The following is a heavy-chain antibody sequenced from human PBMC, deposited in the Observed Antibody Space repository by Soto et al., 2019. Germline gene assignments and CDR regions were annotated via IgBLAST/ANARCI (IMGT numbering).Heavy chain of an antibody. CDR2: ISAYNGNT. CDR1: GYTLTSYC. D-gene: IGHD4-17*01. J-gene: IGHJ4*02. Sequence: GAPMEGSLKASGYTLTSYCISRVRQAPGQGLEWMGWISAYNGNTNYAQKLQGRVTMTTDTSTSTAYMELRSLRSDDTAVYYCARDSYGDYVGFDYWGQGTLVTVSS. V-gene: IGHV1-18*01. CDR3: ARDSYGDYVGFDY.